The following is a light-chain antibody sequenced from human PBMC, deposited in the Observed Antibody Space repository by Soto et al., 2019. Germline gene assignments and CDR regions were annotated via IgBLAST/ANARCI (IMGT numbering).Light chain of an antibody. V-gene: IGKV3-11*01. Sequence: EIVLTQPPATLSLSPGERATLSCRASQSVSSYLAWYQQKPGQAPRLLIYDASNRATGIPARFSGSGSGTDFTLTISSLDPEDFAVYYCQQRSNWPLTFGGGTKVEIK. CDR3: QQRSNWPLT. J-gene: IGKJ4*01. CDR1: QSVSSY. CDR2: DAS.